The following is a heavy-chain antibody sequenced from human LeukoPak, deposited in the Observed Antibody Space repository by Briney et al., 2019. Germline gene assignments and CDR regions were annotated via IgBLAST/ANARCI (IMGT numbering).Heavy chain of an antibody. CDR3: ARGRSDGYNSEHDY. CDR1: GGSFSGYY. V-gene: IGHV4-34*01. J-gene: IGHJ4*02. CDR2: INHSGST. D-gene: IGHD5-24*01. Sequence: SETLSLTCAVYGGSFSGYYWSWIRQPPGKGLEWIGEINHSGSTNYNPSLKSRVTISVDTSKNQFSLKLSSVTAADTAVYYCARGRSDGYNSEHDYWGQGTLVTVFS.